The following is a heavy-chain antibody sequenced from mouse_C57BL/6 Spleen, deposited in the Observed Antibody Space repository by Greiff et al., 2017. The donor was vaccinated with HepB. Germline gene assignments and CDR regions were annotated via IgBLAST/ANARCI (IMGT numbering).Heavy chain of an antibody. V-gene: IGHV1-26*01. CDR3: AMEDGWFAY. J-gene: IGHJ3*01. CDR1: GYTFTDYY. CDR2: INPNNGGT. Sequence: VQLKQSGPELVKPGASVKISCKASGYTFTDYYMNWVKQSHGKSLEWIGDINPNNGGTSYNQKFKGKATLTVDKSSSTAYMELRSLTSEDSAVYYCAMEDGWFAYWGQGTLVTVSA.